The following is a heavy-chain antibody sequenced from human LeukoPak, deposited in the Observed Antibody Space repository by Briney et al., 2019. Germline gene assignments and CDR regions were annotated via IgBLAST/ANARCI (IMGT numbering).Heavy chain of an antibody. CDR1: GFTFSSHW. J-gene: IGHJ5*02. V-gene: IGHV3-74*01. D-gene: IGHD3-22*01. CDR3: ARGCYDSNDSNRSNWFEP. Sequence: GGSLRLSCAASGFTFSSHWMHWVRQAPGKGLVWVSRLNTDGSSTVYADSVKGRFTISRDNAKNTLYLQMNSLRAEDTAVYYCARGCYDSNDSNRSNWFEPWGQGTLVTVSS. CDR2: LNTDGSST.